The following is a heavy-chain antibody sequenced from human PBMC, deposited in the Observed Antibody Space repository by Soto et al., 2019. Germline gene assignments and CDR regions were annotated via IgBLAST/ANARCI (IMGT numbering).Heavy chain of an antibody. Sequence: QAPLVQSGPEVKKPGASLKVSCKASGYGFTNYGITWVRQAPGEGLEWMGWINTYNGKTTYAEALQGRVSLTTDTSTGTADMELTNVRSDDTALYYWARTWNDVFDLWGQGTLVVVSS. CDR3: ARTWNDVFDL. D-gene: IGHD1-1*01. CDR1: GYGFTNYG. CDR2: INTYNGKT. J-gene: IGHJ4*02. V-gene: IGHV1-18*01.